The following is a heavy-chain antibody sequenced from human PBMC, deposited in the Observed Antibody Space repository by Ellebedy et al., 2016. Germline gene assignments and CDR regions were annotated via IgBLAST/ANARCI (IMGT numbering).Heavy chain of an antibody. CDR3: ARADIVLVTGARSLDY. J-gene: IGHJ4*02. CDR2: ISGYNYNT. V-gene: IGHV1-18*04. D-gene: IGHD2-21*02. CDR1: GYTFTNYG. Sequence: ASVKVSCKASGYTFTNYGITWVRQAPGHGLDWMGWISGYNYNTNYAQKVQGRVTMTTDTSTNTAYMELRSLRSDDTAVYYCARADIVLVTGARSLDYWGQGTLVTVSS.